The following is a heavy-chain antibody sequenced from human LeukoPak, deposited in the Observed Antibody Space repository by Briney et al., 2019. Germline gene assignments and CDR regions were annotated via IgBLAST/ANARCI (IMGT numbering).Heavy chain of an antibody. D-gene: IGHD3-22*01. Sequence: PGGSLRLSCAASGFTFSSYAMSWVRQAPGKGLEWVAVISGSGGSTYYADSVKGRFTISRDNSKNTLYLQMNSLRAEETAVYYCAKDKSSDYFAYYFDYWGQGTLVTVSS. CDR3: AKDKSSDYFAYYFDY. CDR2: ISGSGGST. V-gene: IGHV3-23*01. J-gene: IGHJ4*02. CDR1: GFTFSSYA.